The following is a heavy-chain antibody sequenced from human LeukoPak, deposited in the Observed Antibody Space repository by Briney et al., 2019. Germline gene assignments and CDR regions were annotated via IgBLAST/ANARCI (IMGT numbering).Heavy chain of an antibody. CDR2: ISSSGSGGST. Sequence: PGGSLRLSCVASGVTLSNYAMSWARQAPGKGLEWVSGISSSGSGGSTYYADSVKGRFTISRDNSKNTLYVQVNSLRAEDTAVYYCAKHIAPRRNFDSWGQGTLVTVSS. CDR3: AKHIAPRRNFDS. V-gene: IGHV3-23*01. J-gene: IGHJ4*02. D-gene: IGHD6-6*01. CDR1: GVTLSNYA.